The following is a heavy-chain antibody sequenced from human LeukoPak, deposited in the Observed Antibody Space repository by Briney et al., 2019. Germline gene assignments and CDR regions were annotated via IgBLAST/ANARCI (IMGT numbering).Heavy chain of an antibody. CDR1: GYTFTSYD. CDR3: ARVYAMVRGVIDL. CDR2: MNPNSGNT. V-gene: IGHV1-8*01. D-gene: IGHD3-10*01. J-gene: IGHJ5*02. Sequence: ASVKVSCKASGYTFTSYDINWVRQATGQGLEWMGWMNPNSGNTGHAQKFQGRVTMTRNTSISTAYMELSSLRSEDTAVYYCARVYAMVRGVIDLWGQGTLVTVSS.